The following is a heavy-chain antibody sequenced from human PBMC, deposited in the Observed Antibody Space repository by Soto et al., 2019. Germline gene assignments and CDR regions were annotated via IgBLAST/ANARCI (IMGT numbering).Heavy chain of an antibody. CDR3: EKGGSSWARLDC. D-gene: IGHD6-13*01. CDR1: GFTFSSYA. J-gene: IGHJ4*02. V-gene: IGHV3-23*04. Sequence: EVQLVESGGGLIQPGGSLRVSCAASGFTFSSYAMSWVRQAPGKGLEWVSTVRGDGDNTYYADSVKGHFTISRDNSKNCLYLQMNSLRAEDTAIYYCEKGGSSWARLDCWGKGILVNVSS. CDR2: VRGDGDNT.